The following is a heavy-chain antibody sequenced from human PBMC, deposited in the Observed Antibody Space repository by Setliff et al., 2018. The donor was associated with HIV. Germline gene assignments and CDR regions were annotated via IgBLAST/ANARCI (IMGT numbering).Heavy chain of an antibody. Sequence: SVMVSCKASGGNFGNSAIGWVRQAPGQGLEWVGGIVPLLSVANYARKFQGRVTITAGKSTSTVYMELSSLRSEDTAVYYCASPSFGDVDYYYGMDVWGQGTTVTVSS. CDR3: ASPSFGDVDYYYGMDV. CDR1: GGNFGNSA. CDR2: IVPLLSVA. J-gene: IGHJ6*02. D-gene: IGHD3-10*01. V-gene: IGHV1-69*10.